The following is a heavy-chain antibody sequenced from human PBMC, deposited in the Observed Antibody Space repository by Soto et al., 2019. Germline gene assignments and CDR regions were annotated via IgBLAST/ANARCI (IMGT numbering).Heavy chain of an antibody. CDR1: GFTFSSYG. CDR3: AKVPSSSWGGHWYYFDC. J-gene: IGHJ4*02. V-gene: IGHV3-30*18. CDR2: ISHDGRYK. Sequence: GGSLRLSCAASGFTFSSYGMHWVRQAPGKGLEWVAVISHDGRYKYYADSVKGRFTISRDNSRNTLYLQMNSLRAEDTALYYCAKVPSSSWGGHWYYFDCWGQGTLVTVSS. D-gene: IGHD6-13*01.